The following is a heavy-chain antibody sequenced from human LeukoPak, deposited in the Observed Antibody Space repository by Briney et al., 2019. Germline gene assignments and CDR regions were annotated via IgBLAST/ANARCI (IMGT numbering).Heavy chain of an antibody. CDR2: ISDSGGRT. J-gene: IGHJ4*02. Sequence: GGSLRLSGTVSGITLSNDGMSWVGEASGMGMEWVAGISDSGGRTDYADSVKGRFTVSRDSPKNTLYLQMNRLRAEDTALYFCAKRGVVIRVILVGFHKEAYYFDSWGQGALVTASS. CDR1: GITLSNDG. CDR3: AKRGVVIRVILVGFHKEAYYFDS. V-gene: IGHV3-23*01. D-gene: IGHD3-22*01.